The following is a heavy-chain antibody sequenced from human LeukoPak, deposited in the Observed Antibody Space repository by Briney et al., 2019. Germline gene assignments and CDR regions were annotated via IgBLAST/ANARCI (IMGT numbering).Heavy chain of an antibody. V-gene: IGHV3-23*01. J-gene: IGHJ4*02. D-gene: IGHD2-15*01. CDR3: VRHLATSGSYPLDY. CDR1: GFTFTDYA. Sequence: SGGSLRLSGAASGFTFTDYAMIWVPQAPGTGLEWVSAISGIANAIFYASSVKGRFTITRDNSRDTLSLQMSSLRAEDTAVYYCVRHLATSGSYPLDYWGQGTLVTVSS. CDR2: ISGIANAI.